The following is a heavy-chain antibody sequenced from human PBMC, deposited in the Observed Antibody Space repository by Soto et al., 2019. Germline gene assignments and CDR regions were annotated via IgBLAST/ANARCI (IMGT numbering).Heavy chain of an antibody. CDR1: GYTFTSYG. CDR3: ARELYCSGGSCYRFSDDGKFDY. CDR2: ISAYNGNT. D-gene: IGHD2-15*01. J-gene: IGHJ4*02. V-gene: IGHV1-18*01. Sequence: ASVKVSCKASGYTFTSYGISWVRQAPGQGLEWMGWISAYNGNTNYAQKLQGRVTMTTDTSTSTAYMELRSLRSDDTAVYYCARELYCSGGSCYRFSDDGKFDYWGQGTLVTVSS.